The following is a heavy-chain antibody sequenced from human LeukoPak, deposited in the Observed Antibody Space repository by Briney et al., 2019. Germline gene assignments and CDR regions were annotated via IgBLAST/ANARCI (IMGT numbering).Heavy chain of an antibody. Sequence: GASVKVSCKASGYTFTGYYMHWVRQAPGQGLEWMGWINPNSGGTNYAQKFQGRVTMTRDTSISTAYMELSRLRSDDTAVYYCARDPTSRVGATVDNWFDPWGQGTLVTVSS. CDR2: INPNSGGT. CDR3: ARDPTSRVGATVDNWFDP. CDR1: GYTFTGYY. D-gene: IGHD1-26*01. J-gene: IGHJ5*02. V-gene: IGHV1-2*02.